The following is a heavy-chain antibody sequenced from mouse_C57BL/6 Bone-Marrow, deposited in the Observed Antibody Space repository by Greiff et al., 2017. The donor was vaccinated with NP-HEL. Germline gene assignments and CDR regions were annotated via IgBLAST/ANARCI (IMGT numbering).Heavy chain of an antibody. CDR1: GFTFRDYY. J-gene: IGHJ4*01. Sequence: EVHLVESEGGLVQPGSSMKLSCTASGFTFRDYYMAWVRQVPEKGLEWVANINYDGSSTYYLDSLKSRFIISRDNAKNILYLQMSSLKSEDTATYYCARSGYYAMDYWGQGTSVTVSS. V-gene: IGHV5-16*01. CDR2: INYDGSST. D-gene: IGHD3-2*02. CDR3: ARSGYYAMDY.